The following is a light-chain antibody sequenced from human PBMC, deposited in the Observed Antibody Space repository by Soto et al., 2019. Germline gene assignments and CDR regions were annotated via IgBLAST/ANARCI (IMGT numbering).Light chain of an antibody. Sequence: QSVLTQPPSASGTPGQRVTIPCSGSSSNIGSNTVNWYQQLPGTAPKLLIYSNNQRPSGVPDRFSGSKSGTSASLAISGLQSEDEADYYCAAWDDSLNGSVFGTGTKLTVL. CDR2: SNN. CDR1: SSNIGSNT. V-gene: IGLV1-44*01. CDR3: AAWDDSLNGSV. J-gene: IGLJ1*01.